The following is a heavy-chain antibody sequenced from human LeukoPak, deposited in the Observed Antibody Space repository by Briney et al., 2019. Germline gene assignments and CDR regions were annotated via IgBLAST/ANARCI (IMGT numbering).Heavy chain of an antibody. V-gene: IGHV1-3*01. CDR2: INAGNGNT. J-gene: IGHJ5*02. CDR1: GYTFTSYA. CDR3: ARNEDSSSFNWFDP. D-gene: IGHD6-13*01. Sequence: ASVKVSCKASGYTFTSYAMHWVRQAPGQRLEWMGWINAGNGNTKYSQKFQGRVTITRDTSTSTAYMELRSLRSDDTAVYYCARNEDSSSFNWFDPWGQGTLVTVSS.